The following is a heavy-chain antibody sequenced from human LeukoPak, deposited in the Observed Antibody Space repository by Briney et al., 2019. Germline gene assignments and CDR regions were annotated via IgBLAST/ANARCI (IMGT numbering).Heavy chain of an antibody. V-gene: IGHV3-11*05. J-gene: IGHJ4*02. CDR2: ISSSSSYT. Sequence: PGGSLRLSCAASGFTFSDYYMSWIRQAPGKGLEWVSYISSSSSYTNYADSVKGRFTISRDNAKNSLYLQMNSLRAEDTAVYYCARGSSITGTTPLDYFDYWGQGTLVTVSS. D-gene: IGHD1-20*01. CDR3: ARGSSITGTTPLDYFDY. CDR1: GFTFSDYY.